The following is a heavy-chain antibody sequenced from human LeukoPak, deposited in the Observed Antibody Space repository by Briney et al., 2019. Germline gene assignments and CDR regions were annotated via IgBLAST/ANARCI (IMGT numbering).Heavy chain of an antibody. J-gene: IGHJ3*02. Sequence: GASLQISCQGSGYSFTSYWIGWVRQLPGKGLEWMGFIYPGDSDTRYGPSFQGQVTISADKSMSTAYLQWSSLKASDTAMYYCARRRGRYSGDAFDIWGQGTMVTVSS. CDR3: ARRRGRYSGDAFDI. D-gene: IGHD1-26*01. CDR1: GYSFTSYW. V-gene: IGHV5-51*01. CDR2: IYPGDSDT.